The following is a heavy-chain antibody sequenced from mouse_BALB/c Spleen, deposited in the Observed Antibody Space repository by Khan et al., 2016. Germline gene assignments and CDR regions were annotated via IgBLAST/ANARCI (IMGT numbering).Heavy chain of an antibody. CDR2: IWAGGST. Sequence: QVLLQQSGPGLVVPSQSLSITCTVSGFSLTSYGVHWVRQPPGKGLEWLGVIWAGGSTNYNSALMSRLSISKDNSKSQVFLKMNSLQTDDTAMYYCARDLYGSAMDYWGQGTSVTVSS. J-gene: IGHJ4*01. V-gene: IGHV2-9*02. CDR1: GFSLTSYG. CDR3: ARDLYGSAMDY. D-gene: IGHD1-1*01.